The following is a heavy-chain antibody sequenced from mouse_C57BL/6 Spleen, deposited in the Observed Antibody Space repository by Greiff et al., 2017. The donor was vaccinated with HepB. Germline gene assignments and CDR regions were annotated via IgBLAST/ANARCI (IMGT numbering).Heavy chain of an antibody. V-gene: IGHV1-55*01. CDR1: GYTFTSYW. CDR2: IYPGSGST. Sequence: QVQLQQPGAELVKPGASVKMSCKASGYTFTSYWITWVKQRPGQGLEWIGDIYPGSGSTNYNEKFKSKATLTVDTSSSTAYMQHSSLTSEDSAVYYCARSRPYGQIPFDYWGQGTTLTVSS. J-gene: IGHJ2*01. D-gene: IGHD1-1*01. CDR3: ARSRPYGQIPFDY.